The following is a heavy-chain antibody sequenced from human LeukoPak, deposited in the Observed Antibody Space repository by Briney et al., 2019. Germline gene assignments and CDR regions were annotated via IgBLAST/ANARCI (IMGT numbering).Heavy chain of an antibody. CDR1: GFTFSSYW. D-gene: IGHD2-2*01. CDR3: ARAALQTTYCSSTSCYGRAHYYYYMDV. Sequence: GGSLRLSCAASGFTFSSYWMHWVRQAPGKGLVWVSRINSDGSSTSYADSVKGRFTISRDNAKNTLYLQMNSLRAEDTAVYYCARAALQTTYCSSTSCYGRAHYYYYMDVWGKGTTVTISS. V-gene: IGHV3-74*01. J-gene: IGHJ6*03. CDR2: INSDGSST.